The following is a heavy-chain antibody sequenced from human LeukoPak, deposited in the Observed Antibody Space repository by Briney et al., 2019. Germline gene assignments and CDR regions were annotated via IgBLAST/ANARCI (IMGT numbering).Heavy chain of an antibody. CDR3: ARDPCSGGSCYRNFDY. V-gene: IGHV3-30-3*01. D-gene: IGHD2-15*01. Sequence: GGSLRLSCAAPGFTFSSYAMHWVRQAPGKGLEWVAVISYDGSNKYYADSVKGRFTISRDNSKNTLYLQMNSLRAEDTAAYYCARDPCSGGSCYRNFDYWGQGTLVTVSS. CDR2: ISYDGSNK. CDR1: GFTFSSYA. J-gene: IGHJ4*02.